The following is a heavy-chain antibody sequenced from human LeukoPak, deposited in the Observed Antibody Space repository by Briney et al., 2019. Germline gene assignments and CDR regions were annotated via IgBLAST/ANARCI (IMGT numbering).Heavy chain of an antibody. Sequence: SETLSLTCAVYGGSFGGYYWSWIRQPPGKGLEWIGEINHSGSTNYNPSLKSRVTISVDTSKNQFSLKLSSVTAADTAVYYCARGAKYYDSSGYSATFDYWGQGTLVTVSS. V-gene: IGHV4-34*01. CDR1: GGSFGGYY. D-gene: IGHD3-22*01. J-gene: IGHJ4*02. CDR3: ARGAKYYDSSGYSATFDY. CDR2: INHSGST.